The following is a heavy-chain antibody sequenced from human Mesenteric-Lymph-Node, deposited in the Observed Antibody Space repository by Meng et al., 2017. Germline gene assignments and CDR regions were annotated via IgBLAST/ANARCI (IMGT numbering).Heavy chain of an antibody. CDR1: GFTFSSYA. Sequence: GESLKISCAASGFTFSSYAMHWVRQAPGKGPEWVAVISYDGSNKYYADSVKGRFTISRDNSKNTLYLQMNSLRAEDTAVYYCARTEATITMSTYYFDYWGQGTLVTVSS. CDR3: ARTEATITMSTYYFDY. D-gene: IGHD3-3*01. CDR2: ISYDGSNK. V-gene: IGHV3-30*01. J-gene: IGHJ4*02.